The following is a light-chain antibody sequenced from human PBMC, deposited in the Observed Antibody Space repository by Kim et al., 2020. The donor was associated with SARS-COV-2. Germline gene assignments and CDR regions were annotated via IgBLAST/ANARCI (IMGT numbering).Light chain of an antibody. V-gene: IGLV3-1*01. CDR1: KLGDKY. CDR2: QDS. J-gene: IGLJ2*01. Sequence: VSPGQTASITCSGDKLGDKYACWYQQKPGQSPVLVIYQDSKRASGIPERFSGSNSGNTATLTISGTQAMDEADYYCQAWDSSTVVFGGGTQLTVL. CDR3: QAWDSSTVV.